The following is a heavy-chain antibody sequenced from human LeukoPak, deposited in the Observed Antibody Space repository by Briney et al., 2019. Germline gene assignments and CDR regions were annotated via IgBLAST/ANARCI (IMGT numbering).Heavy chain of an antibody. Sequence: PGRSLRLSCAASGFTFSSYGMHWVRQAPGKGLEWVAVISYDGSNKYYADSVKGRFTISRDNSKNTLYLQMNSLRAEDTAVYYCAKEVLYWGQGTLVTVSS. CDR3: AKEVLY. V-gene: IGHV3-30*18. CDR1: GFTFSSYG. J-gene: IGHJ4*02. CDR2: ISYDGSNK.